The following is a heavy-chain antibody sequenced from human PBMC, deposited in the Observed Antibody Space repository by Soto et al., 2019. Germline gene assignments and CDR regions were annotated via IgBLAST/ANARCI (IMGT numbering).Heavy chain of an antibody. CDR2: IFYCGKS. CDR3: AFGDVVGHIMDS. D-gene: IGHD3-10*01. Sequence: QMQLQESGPGLVKPSETLSLSCNVSGGYLTSTTYFWGWVRQSPGKGLEWIGRIFYCGKSYYNPSLRSRVTISGDTWKNQFSLRLRSVTAAHAAVYFCAFGDVVGHIMDSWGQGTTVTVSS. V-gene: IGHV4-39*01. CDR1: GGYLTSTTYF. J-gene: IGHJ6*02.